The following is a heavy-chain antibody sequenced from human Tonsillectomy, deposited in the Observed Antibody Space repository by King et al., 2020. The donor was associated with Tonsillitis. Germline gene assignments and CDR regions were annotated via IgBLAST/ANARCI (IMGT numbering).Heavy chain of an antibody. CDR1: GFSFNTNW. J-gene: IGHJ4*02. D-gene: IGHD5-12*01. V-gene: IGHV3-74*01. CDR2: VNVDGSRA. Sequence: VQLVESGGGLVQPGGSLPLSCAASGFSFNTNWMHWVRQAPGKGLVWVSRVNVDGSRATYADSVKGRFTISRDSAKNTLELQLNSLRAEDTAVYYCARGGWLPAYWGQGTLVTVSS. CDR3: ARGGWLPAY.